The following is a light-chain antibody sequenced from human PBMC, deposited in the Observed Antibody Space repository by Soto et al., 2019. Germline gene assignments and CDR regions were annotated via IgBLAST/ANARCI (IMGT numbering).Light chain of an antibody. V-gene: IGKV1-39*01. CDR2: GAS. CDR3: QQSHRIPPIT. Sequence: IRMSQYPSSVCDSXGDRVTIHCRPRRSIGRFLHGYRQKPGKAPKLLXXGASILQSGVPARFRGSGSETDFSLTISSLQPEDFATYYCQQSHRIPPITVGQGTRLEIK. J-gene: IGKJ5*01. CDR1: RSIGRF.